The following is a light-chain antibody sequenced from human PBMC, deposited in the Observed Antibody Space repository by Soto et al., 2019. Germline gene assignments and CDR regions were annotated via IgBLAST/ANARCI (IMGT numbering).Light chain of an antibody. CDR1: QSISSW. CDR3: QQYRSYST. CDR2: KAS. Sequence: DIQMTQSPSTLPASVGDRVTVTCRASQSISSWLAWYQQKPGQAPKLLIYKASSLETGVPSRFSGSGSGTEFTLTISSLQPDDFATYYCQQYRSYSTFGQGTKVEIK. J-gene: IGKJ1*01. V-gene: IGKV1-5*03.